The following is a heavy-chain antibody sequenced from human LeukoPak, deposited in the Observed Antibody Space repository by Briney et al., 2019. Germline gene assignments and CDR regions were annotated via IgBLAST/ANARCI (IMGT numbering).Heavy chain of an antibody. CDR2: IRSKANSYAT. CDR3: ARGLDTNDWYDAFDI. CDR1: GFTFSGSA. V-gene: IGHV3-73*01. D-gene: IGHD3/OR15-3a*01. Sequence: PGGSLRLSCTASGFTFSGSAMHWVRQASGKGLEWVGRIRSKANSYATAYAASVKGRFTISRDDSKNTAYLQMNSLKTEDTAVYYCARGLDTNDWYDAFDIWGQGTWSPSLQ. J-gene: IGHJ3*02.